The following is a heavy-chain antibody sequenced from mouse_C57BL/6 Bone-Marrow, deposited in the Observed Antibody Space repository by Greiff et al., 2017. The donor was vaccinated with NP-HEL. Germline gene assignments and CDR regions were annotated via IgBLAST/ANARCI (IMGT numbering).Heavy chain of an antibody. J-gene: IGHJ3*01. CDR2: ISYDGSN. V-gene: IGHV3-6*01. CDR3: ARHYYYGSSYDWFAY. Sequence: VQLKESGPGLVKPSQSLSLTCSVTGYSITSGFYWNWIRRFPGNKLEWMGNISYDGSNNYNPSLKNRISITRDTSKNQFFLKLNSVTTEDTATYYCARHYYYGSSYDWFAYWGQGTLVTVSA. CDR1: GYSITSGFY. D-gene: IGHD1-1*01.